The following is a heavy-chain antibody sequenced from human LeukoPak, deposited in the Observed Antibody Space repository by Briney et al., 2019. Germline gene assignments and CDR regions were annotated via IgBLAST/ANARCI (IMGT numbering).Heavy chain of an antibody. J-gene: IGHJ4*02. V-gene: IGHV3-23*01. CDR2: ISGSGGST. CDR1: GFTFSSYS. Sequence: GGSLRLSCAASGFTFSSYSMNWVRQAPGKGLEWVSAISGSGGSTYYADSVKGRFTISRDNSKNTLYLQMNSLRAEDTAVYYCAKIRVHEQWGVNDYWGQGTLVTVSS. CDR3: AKIRVHEQWGVNDY. D-gene: IGHD6-19*01.